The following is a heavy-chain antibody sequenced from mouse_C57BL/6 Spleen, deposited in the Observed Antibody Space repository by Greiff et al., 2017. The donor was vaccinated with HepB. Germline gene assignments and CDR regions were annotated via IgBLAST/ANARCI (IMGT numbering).Heavy chain of an antibody. D-gene: IGHD1-1*01. CDR1: GYAFSSSW. Sequence: VQRVESGPELVKPGASVKISCKASGYAFSSSWMNWVKQRPGKGLEWIGRIYPGDGDTNYNGKFKGKATLTADKSSSTAYMQLSSLTSEDSAVYFCARGNYGSSYDWYFDVWGTGTTVTVSS. J-gene: IGHJ1*03. V-gene: IGHV1-82*01. CDR2: IYPGDGDT. CDR3: ARGNYGSSYDWYFDV.